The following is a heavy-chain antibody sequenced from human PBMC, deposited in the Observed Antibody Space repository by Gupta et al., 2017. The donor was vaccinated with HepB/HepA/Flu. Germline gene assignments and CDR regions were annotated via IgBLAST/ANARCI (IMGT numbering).Heavy chain of an antibody. J-gene: IGHJ5*02. CDR3: ARGFCSATACYSDWFDP. CDR1: GASVPSGGNA. Sequence: QLHLQESGSRLVKPSQNLTLTRAVSGASVPSGGNAWSWLRQSPGQGLEWIGYIYHTGDPKYNPSLQSRVTMSLDRPNNRFSLKLASVTAADTAVYYCARGFCSATACYSDWFDPWGQGILVTVSS. D-gene: IGHD3-3*01. V-gene: IGHV4-30-2*06. CDR2: IYHTGDP.